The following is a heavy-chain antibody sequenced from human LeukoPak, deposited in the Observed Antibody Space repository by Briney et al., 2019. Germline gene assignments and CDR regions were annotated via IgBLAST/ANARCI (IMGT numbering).Heavy chain of an antibody. CDR2: IYYIGNT. J-gene: IGHJ3*02. Sequence: SETLSLTCTVSGGSISSGDSYWSWIRQPPGKGLEWIGYIYYIGNTYYNPSLKSRVTISVDTSKNQFSLKLSSVTAADTAVYYCARVVEGWELDDAFDIWGQGTMVTVSS. CDR3: ARVVEGWELDDAFDI. V-gene: IGHV4-30-4*02. D-gene: IGHD1-26*01. CDR1: GGSISSGDSY.